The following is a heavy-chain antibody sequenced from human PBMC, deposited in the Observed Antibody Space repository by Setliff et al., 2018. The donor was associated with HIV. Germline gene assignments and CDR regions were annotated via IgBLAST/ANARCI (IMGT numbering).Heavy chain of an antibody. CDR1: GFAISGTY. CDR3: ARLRASLGLGTAYFDS. Sequence: GGSLRLSCAASGFAISGTYMTWVRQAPGKGLEWVSVIYTGGTTFYADSVMDRFTISRDSSKNTLYLQMNRLRVDDTAVYYCARLRASLGLGTAYFDSWGQGTLVTVSS. V-gene: IGHV3-53*01. CDR2: IYTGGTT. D-gene: IGHD1-26*01. J-gene: IGHJ4*02.